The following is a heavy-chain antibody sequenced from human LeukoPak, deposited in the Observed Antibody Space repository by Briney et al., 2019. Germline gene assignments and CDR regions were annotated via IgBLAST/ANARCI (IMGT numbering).Heavy chain of an antibody. Sequence: GGSLRLSCAASGFTFDDYAMHWVRQAPGKGLEWVSGISWNSGSIGYADSVKGRFTISRDNAKNSLYLQMNSLRAEDTALYYCAKSLRGRYYDSSGIARDAFDIWGQGTMVTVSS. CDR1: GFTFDDYA. J-gene: IGHJ3*02. CDR2: ISWNSGSI. CDR3: AKSLRGRYYDSSGIARDAFDI. V-gene: IGHV3-9*01. D-gene: IGHD3-22*01.